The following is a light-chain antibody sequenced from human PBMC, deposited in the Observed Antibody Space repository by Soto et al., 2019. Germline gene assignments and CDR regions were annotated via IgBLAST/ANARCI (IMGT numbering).Light chain of an antibody. CDR2: GKS. CDR3: QSYDSRLSGYV. J-gene: IGLJ1*01. CDR1: SSNIGAGYD. V-gene: IGLV1-40*01. Sequence: QSVLTQPSSVSGAPGQRVTISCTGSSSNIGAGYDVHWYQQVPGTAPKLLIYGKSNRPSGVPGRFSGSKSGTSASLAITGLQAEDEADYYCQSYDSRLSGYVFGTGTKVTVL.